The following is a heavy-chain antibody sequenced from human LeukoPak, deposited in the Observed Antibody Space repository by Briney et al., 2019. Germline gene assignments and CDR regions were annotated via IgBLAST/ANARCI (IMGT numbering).Heavy chain of an antibody. Sequence: SQTLSLTCAISGDSVSSNSAAWNWLRQSPSRGLEWLGRTYYRSKWYNDYAVSVKSLITINPDTSKNQFSLQLNSVTPEDTAVYCCARAMYYFDYWGQGTLVTVSS. V-gene: IGHV6-1*01. CDR1: GDSVSSNSAA. J-gene: IGHJ4*02. CDR3: ARAMYYFDY. CDR2: TYYRSKWYN.